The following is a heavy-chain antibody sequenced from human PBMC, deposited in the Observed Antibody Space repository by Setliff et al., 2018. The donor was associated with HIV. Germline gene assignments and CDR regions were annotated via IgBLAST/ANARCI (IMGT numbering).Heavy chain of an antibody. CDR2: INHSGST. V-gene: IGHV4-34*01. J-gene: IGHJ3*02. Sequence: SETLSLTCAVYGGSFSGYYWSWIRQPPGKGLEWIGEINHSGSTNYNPSLKSRVTISVDTSKNQFSLKLSPVTAADTAVYYCARVVVSGYDDAFDIWGQGTMVTVSS. D-gene: IGHD1-1*01. CDR1: GGSFSGYY. CDR3: ARVVVSGYDDAFDI.